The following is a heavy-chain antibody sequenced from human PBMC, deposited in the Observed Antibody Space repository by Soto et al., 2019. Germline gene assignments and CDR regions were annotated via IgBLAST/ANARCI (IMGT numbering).Heavy chain of an antibody. CDR1: GGTFSSYA. D-gene: IGHD4-4*01. CDR3: ARSKLLVYSNYHRWFDT. V-gene: IGHV1-69*13. CDR2: IIPIFGTA. Sequence: VKVSCKASGGTFSSYAISWVRQAPGQGLEWMGGIIPIFGTANYAQKFQGRVTITADKSTSTAYMELSSLRSEDTAVYYCARSKLLVYSNYHRWFDTWGQGTLVTVSS. J-gene: IGHJ5*02.